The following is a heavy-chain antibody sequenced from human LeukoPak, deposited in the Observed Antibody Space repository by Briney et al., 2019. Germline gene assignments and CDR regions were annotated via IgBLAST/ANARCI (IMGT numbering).Heavy chain of an antibody. Sequence: ASVKVSCKASGYTFTGYYMHWVRQAPGQGLEWMGGIIPIFGTANYAQKFQGRVTITADESTSTAYMELSSLRSEDTAVYYCAVVTAPVDYWGQGTLVTVSS. J-gene: IGHJ4*02. CDR1: GYTFTGYY. CDR2: IIPIFGTA. V-gene: IGHV1-69*13. D-gene: IGHD2-21*02. CDR3: AVVTAPVDY.